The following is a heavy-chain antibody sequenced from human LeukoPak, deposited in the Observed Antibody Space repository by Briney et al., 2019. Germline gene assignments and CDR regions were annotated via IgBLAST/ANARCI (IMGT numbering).Heavy chain of an antibody. CDR2: IYTSGST. Sequence: SETLSLTCTGSGGSISSYYWSWIRQPAGKGLEWIGRIYTSGSTNYNPSLKSRVTVSVDTSKNQFSLKLSSVTAADTAVYYCARVRYPAHFDYWGQGTLVTVSS. CDR1: GGSISSYY. V-gene: IGHV4-4*07. CDR3: ARVRYPAHFDY. D-gene: IGHD3-16*02. J-gene: IGHJ4*02.